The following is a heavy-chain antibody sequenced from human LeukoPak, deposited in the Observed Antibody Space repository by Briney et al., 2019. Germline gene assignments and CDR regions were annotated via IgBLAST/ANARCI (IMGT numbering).Heavy chain of an antibody. CDR3: APTKYSSGWPFDY. V-gene: IGHV3-74*01. CDR1: GFTFSSYW. J-gene: IGHJ4*02. CDR2: INSDGSST. D-gene: IGHD6-19*01. Sequence: PGGSLRLSCAASGFTFSSYWVHWVRQAPGKGLVWVSRINSDGSSTSYADSVKGRFTISRDNAKNTLYLQMNSLRAEDTAVYYCAPTKYSSGWPFDYWGQETLVTVSS.